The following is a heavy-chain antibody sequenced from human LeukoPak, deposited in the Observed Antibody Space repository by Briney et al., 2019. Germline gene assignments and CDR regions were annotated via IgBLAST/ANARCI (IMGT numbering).Heavy chain of an antibody. CDR1: GGSISSSSYY. Sequence: SETLSLTCTVSGGSISSSSYYWGWIRQPPGKGLEWIGSIHYSGSTYYNPSLKSRVTISVDTSNNQFSLKLSSVTAADTAVYYCARDSYSSSGFDYWGQGTLVAVSS. J-gene: IGHJ4*02. D-gene: IGHD6-6*01. CDR2: IHYSGST. CDR3: ARDSYSSSGFDY. V-gene: IGHV4-39*02.